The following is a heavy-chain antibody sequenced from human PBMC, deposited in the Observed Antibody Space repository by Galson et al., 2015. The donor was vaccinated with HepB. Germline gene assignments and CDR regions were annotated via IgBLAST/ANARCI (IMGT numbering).Heavy chain of an antibody. CDR2: MWFDGSNK. V-gene: IGHV3-30*02. CDR1: GFTFSGYG. J-gene: IGHJ4*02. CDR3: AKDPFYFGSGIYYNEHFDY. Sequence: SLRLSCATSGFTFSGYGMHWVRQAPGKGLEWVAFMWFDGSNKYYADSVKGRFSISRDNSKNTLYLQMNSLRPEDTAVYYCAKDPFYFGSGIYYNEHFDYWGQGTLVTVSS. D-gene: IGHD3-10*01.